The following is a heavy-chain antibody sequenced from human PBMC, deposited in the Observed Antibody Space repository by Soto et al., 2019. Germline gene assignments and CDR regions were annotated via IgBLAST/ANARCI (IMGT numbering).Heavy chain of an antibody. Sequence: HPGGSLRLSCAASGFTFSAYWIHWVRQAPGKGLVWVSRTNTDGTATTYADSVEGRFTISRDNAKNMLYLQMNSLRAEDTAVYYCTRGHYYGMDVWGQGTTVTVSS. CDR2: TNTDGTAT. CDR3: TRGHYYGMDV. V-gene: IGHV3-74*03. CDR1: GFTFSAYW. J-gene: IGHJ6*02.